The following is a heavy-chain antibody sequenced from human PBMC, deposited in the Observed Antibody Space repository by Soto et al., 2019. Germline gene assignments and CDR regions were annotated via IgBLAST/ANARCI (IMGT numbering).Heavy chain of an antibody. D-gene: IGHD3-10*02. Sequence: QVQLQESGPGLVKPSETLSLTCTVSGGSISSYYWSWIRQPPGKGLEWIGFIFYSGSTSYNPSLKCRVTISIATSEYQFSLKLNSVTAADTAVSYCASMIGDPVLSFDSWGQGTLVAVSS. V-gene: IGHV4-59*01. CDR1: GGSISSYY. CDR2: IFYSGST. CDR3: ASMIGDPVLSFDS. J-gene: IGHJ5*01.